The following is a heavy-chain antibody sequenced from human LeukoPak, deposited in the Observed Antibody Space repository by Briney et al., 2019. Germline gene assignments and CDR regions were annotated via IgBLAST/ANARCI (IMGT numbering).Heavy chain of an antibody. CDR1: GFTFDDYA. Sequence: SGRSLRLSCAASGFTFDDYAMHWVRQAPGKGLEWVSGISWNSGSIGYADSVKGRFTISRDNRKNSLYLEMNSLRSEDTALYYCAKAEEDDRSGYLSSWGQGTLVTVSS. V-gene: IGHV3-9*01. CDR3: AKAEEDDRSGYLSS. CDR2: ISWNSGSI. J-gene: IGHJ4*02. D-gene: IGHD3-22*01.